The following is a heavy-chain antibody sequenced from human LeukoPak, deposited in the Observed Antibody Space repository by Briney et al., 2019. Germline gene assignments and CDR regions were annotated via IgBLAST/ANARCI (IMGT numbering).Heavy chain of an antibody. J-gene: IGHJ6*04. CDR1: GFSLSNTW. D-gene: IGHD1-26*01. V-gene: IGHV3-15*01. Sequence: GGSLRLSCAASGFSLSNTWMSWVRQAPGKGLEWVGRIKGKSDGGTTDYAAPVNGRFSISRDDSQNTLYVHMSSLTSEDTAIYYCTTNSGGYGVDVWGKGPRSPYPQ. CDR3: TTNSGGYGVDV. CDR2: IKGKSDGGTT.